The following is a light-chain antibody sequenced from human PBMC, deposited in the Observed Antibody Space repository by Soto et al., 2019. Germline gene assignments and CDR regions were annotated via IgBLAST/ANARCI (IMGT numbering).Light chain of an antibody. CDR1: NIGSKS. Sequence: SYELTQPPSVSVAPGKTARITCGGNNIGSKSVHWYQQKPGQAPVLVIYYDSDRPSGIPEQFSGSNSGNTATLTISRVEAGDEADYYCQVWDSSSDRDVVFGGGTKVTVL. CDR2: YDS. J-gene: IGLJ2*01. V-gene: IGLV3-21*04. CDR3: QVWDSSSDRDVV.